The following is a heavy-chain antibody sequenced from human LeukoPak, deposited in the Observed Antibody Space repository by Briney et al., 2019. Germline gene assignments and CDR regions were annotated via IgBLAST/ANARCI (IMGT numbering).Heavy chain of an antibody. V-gene: IGHV3-30*03. CDR2: ISYDGSNK. CDR3: ATSWGYSECY. Sequence: GGSLRLSCAASGFTFSSYGMHWVRQAPGKGLEWVAVISYDGSNKYYADSVKGRFTISRDNSKNTLYLQMNSLRDEDTAVYYCATSWGYSECYWGQGTLVTVSS. D-gene: IGHD1-26*01. J-gene: IGHJ4*02. CDR1: GFTFSSYG.